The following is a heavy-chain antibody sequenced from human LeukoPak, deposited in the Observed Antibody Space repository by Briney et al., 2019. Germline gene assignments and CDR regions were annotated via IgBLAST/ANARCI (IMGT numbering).Heavy chain of an antibody. CDR1: GFTFSSYA. D-gene: IGHD4-17*01. CDR3: AKDQWTTVTTPLYGMDV. J-gene: IGHJ6*02. V-gene: IGHV3-23*01. CDR2: ISGRGGST. Sequence: GGSLRLSCAASGFTFSSYAMSWVRQAPGKGLEWVSAISGRGGSTYYADSVKGRFTISRDNSKNTLYLQMNSLRAEDTAVYYCAKDQWTTVTTPLYGMDVWGQGTTVTVSS.